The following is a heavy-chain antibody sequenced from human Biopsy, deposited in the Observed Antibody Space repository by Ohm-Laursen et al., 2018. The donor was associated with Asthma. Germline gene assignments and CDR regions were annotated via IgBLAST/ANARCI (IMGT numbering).Heavy chain of an antibody. CDR1: GGSISSDDYY. D-gene: IGHD3-22*01. CDR2: IYSSGDT. V-gene: IGHV4-30-4*02. Sequence: SDTLSLTCTVSGGSISSDDYYWSWIRQAPGKGLEWIAYIYSSGDTYYSPSLKSRVSIPLDTSKNQFSLRLTSVTAADTAVYYCARDRAMISETWGQGTLVTVSS. CDR3: ARDRAMISET. J-gene: IGHJ5*02.